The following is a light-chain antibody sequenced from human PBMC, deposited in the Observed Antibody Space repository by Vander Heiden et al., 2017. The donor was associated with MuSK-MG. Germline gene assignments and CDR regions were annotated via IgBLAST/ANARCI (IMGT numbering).Light chain of an antibody. CDR3: QQSTGS. V-gene: IGKV1-5*03. Sequence: DIQMTQSPSTLSASVGDRVTITCRASQHLTNWLAWYQHKPGKAPYLLIYKASSLEGGVPSRFSGSESGTEFTLPIGGLQADDFAPYYCQQSTGSFGQGTKVEIK. CDR1: QHLTNW. CDR2: KAS. J-gene: IGKJ1*01.